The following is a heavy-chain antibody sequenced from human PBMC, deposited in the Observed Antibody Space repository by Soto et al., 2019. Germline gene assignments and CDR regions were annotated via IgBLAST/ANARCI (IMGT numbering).Heavy chain of an antibody. CDR1: GFTFSSYG. D-gene: IGHD1-26*01. Sequence: QVQLVESGGGVVQPGRSLRLSCAASGFTFSSYGMHWVRQAPGKGLEWVAVIWYDGSNKYYADSVKGRFTISRDNSKNTLYLQMNSLRAEDTAVYYCASGPGEGELRAWGQGTLVTVSS. CDR2: IWYDGSNK. V-gene: IGHV3-33*01. J-gene: IGHJ5*02. CDR3: ASGPGEGELRA.